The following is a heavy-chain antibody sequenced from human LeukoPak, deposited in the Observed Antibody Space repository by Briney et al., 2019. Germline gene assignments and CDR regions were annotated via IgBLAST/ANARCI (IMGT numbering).Heavy chain of an antibody. V-gene: IGHV4-4*09. J-gene: IGHJ4*02. CDR3: ARLPSSESSLRYYFDY. CDR2: IYTSGST. Sequence: SETLSLTCTVSGGSISSYYWSWIRQPPGKGLEWIGYIYTSGSTNYNPSLKSRVTISVDTSKNQFSLKLSSVTAADTAVYYCARLPSSESSLRYYFDYWGQGTLVTVSS. CDR1: GGSISSYY. D-gene: IGHD3-10*01.